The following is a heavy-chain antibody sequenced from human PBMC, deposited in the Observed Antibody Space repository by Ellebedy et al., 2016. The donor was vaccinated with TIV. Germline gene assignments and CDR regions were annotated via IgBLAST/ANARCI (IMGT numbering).Heavy chain of an antibody. CDR2: IYSGGST. Sequence: GESLKISCAASGFTVSSNYMSWVRQAPGKGLEWVSAIYSGGSTYYADSVKGRFTISRDNAKNSLYLQRNSLRDEDTAVYYCARENWAHDAFDIWGQGTMVTVSS. CDR1: GFTVSSNY. V-gene: IGHV3-66*01. D-gene: IGHD7-27*01. CDR3: ARENWAHDAFDI. J-gene: IGHJ3*02.